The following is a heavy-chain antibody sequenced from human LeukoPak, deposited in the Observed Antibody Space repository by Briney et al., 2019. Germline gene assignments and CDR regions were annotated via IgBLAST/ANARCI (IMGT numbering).Heavy chain of an antibody. CDR3: ARDTYYYDSSGYYYVLEGSAFDI. D-gene: IGHD3-22*01. J-gene: IGHJ3*02. V-gene: IGHV1-18*01. CDR1: GYTFTSYG. Sequence: ASVKVSCKASGYTFTSYGISWVRQAPGQGLEWMGWISAYNGNTNYAQKLQGRVTMTTDTSTSTAYMELRSLRSDDTAVYYCARDTYYYDSSGYYYVLEGSAFDIWGQGTMVTVSS. CDR2: ISAYNGNT.